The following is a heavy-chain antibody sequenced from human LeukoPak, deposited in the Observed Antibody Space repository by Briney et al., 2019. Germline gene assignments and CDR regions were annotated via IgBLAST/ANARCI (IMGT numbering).Heavy chain of an antibody. CDR1: GGSFSGYY. J-gene: IGHJ5*02. Sequence: PSETLSLTCAVYGGSFSGYYWSWIRQPPGKGLEWIGEINHSGSTNYNPSLKSRVTISVDTSKNQFSLKLSSVTAADTAVYYCARSLDYASWFDPWGQGTLVTVSS. CDR3: ARSLDYASWFDP. CDR2: INHSGST. V-gene: IGHV4-34*01. D-gene: IGHD4-17*01.